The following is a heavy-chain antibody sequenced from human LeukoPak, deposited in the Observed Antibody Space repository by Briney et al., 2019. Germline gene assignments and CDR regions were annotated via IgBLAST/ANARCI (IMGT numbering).Heavy chain of an antibody. V-gene: IGHV3-21*01. CDR2: ISHSSSYI. CDR1: GFTFSSYN. J-gene: IGHJ5*02. Sequence: PGGSLRLSCAASGFTFSSYNMNWVRQAPGKGLEWVSCISHSSSYIFYADSLKGRFTISRDNAKNSLYLQMNSLRAEDTAVYYCAREVGAVAGNYDPWGQGTLVTVSS. D-gene: IGHD6-19*01. CDR3: AREVGAVAGNYDP.